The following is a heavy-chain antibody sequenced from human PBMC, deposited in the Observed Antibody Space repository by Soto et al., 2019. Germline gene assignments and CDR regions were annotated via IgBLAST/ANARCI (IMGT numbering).Heavy chain of an antibody. J-gene: IGHJ4*02. CDR2: ISGSGGTT. V-gene: IGHV3-23*01. Sequence: WGSLRLSCAASGFTFITYAIILFRHSPLKWLEWVSGISGSGGTTYYADSVKGRFTVSRDNSKSTLFLQMYSLRAEDTAVYYCAKYPEYSVYDATYFDFWGQGTLVTVSS. D-gene: IGHD5-12*01. CDR3: AKYPEYSVYDATYFDF. CDR1: GFTFITYA.